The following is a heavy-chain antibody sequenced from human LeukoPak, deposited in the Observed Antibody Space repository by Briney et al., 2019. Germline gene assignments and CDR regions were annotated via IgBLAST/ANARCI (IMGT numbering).Heavy chain of an antibody. CDR2: VNHSGST. CDR1: GGSFSGYY. CDR3: AGQASLLWFGELESGNWFDP. J-gene: IGHJ5*02. V-gene: IGHV4-34*01. Sequence: SETLSLTCAVYGGSFSGYYWSWIRQPPGKGLEWIGEVNHSGSTNYNPSLKSRVTISEDTSKNQFSLKLSSVTAADTAVYYCAGQASLLWFGELESGNWFDPWGQGTLVTVSS. D-gene: IGHD3-10*01.